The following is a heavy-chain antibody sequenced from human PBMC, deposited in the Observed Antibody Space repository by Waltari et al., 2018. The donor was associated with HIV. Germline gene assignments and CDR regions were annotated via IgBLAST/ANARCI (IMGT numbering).Heavy chain of an antibody. CDR2: MYYSGST. J-gene: IGHJ3*02. CDR1: GASLSSSSYS. CDR3: ARHRGESVSDAFDM. V-gene: IGHV4-39*01. D-gene: IGHD2-8*01. Sequence: QLQLQESGPGLVKPSETLSLTCTVSGASLSSSSYSWGWIRQPPGKGLEWIGSMYYSGSTYYNPSLKSRVSISVATSKNQFSLKLSSVTAADTAVYYCARHRGESVSDAFDMWGQGTMVTVSS.